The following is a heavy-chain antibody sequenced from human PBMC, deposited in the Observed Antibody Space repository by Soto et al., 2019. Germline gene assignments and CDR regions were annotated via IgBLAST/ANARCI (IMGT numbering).Heavy chain of an antibody. CDR3: ERRAADMVRGAGY. D-gene: IGHD3-10*01. CDR1: GYTFTSFG. J-gene: IGHJ4*02. Sequence: QVHLVQSGAEVKKPGASVKVSRKASGYTFTSFGFSWVRQAPGQGLEWMGWIGAYTGYTNYAQNYQGRVTLTTYTSMSTASMEVRGLRCDDTAVYYCERRAADMVRGAGYWGQGTLVTVSS. V-gene: IGHV1-18*01. CDR2: IGAYTGYT.